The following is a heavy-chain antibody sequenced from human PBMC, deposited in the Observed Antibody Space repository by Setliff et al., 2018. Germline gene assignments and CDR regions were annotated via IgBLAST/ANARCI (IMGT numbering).Heavy chain of an antibody. CDR3: ARDRSRGPNYFDP. D-gene: IGHD1-7*01. V-gene: IGHV1-18*01. CDR1: GYTFTNYG. J-gene: IGHJ5*02. CDR2: ISAYDGNT. Sequence: ASVKVSCKASGYTFTNYGITWVRQAPGQGLEWMGWISAYDGNTKFAQNIQGRVTLTTDTPTSTAYMELRSLTSDDTAVYYCARDRSRGPNYFDPWGQGTQVTVSS.